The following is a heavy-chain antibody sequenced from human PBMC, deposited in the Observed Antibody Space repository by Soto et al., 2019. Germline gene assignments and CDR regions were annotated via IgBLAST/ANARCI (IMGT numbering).Heavy chain of an antibody. CDR1: GFTFSSYS. D-gene: IGHD3-9*01. Sequence: GGSLRLSCAASGFTFSSYSMNWVRQAPGKGLEWVSYISSSSSTIYYADSVKGRFTISRDNAKNSLYLQMNSLRAEDTAVYYCAREDSDYDISYYMDVWGKGTTVTVSS. CDR2: ISSSSSTI. CDR3: AREDSDYDISYYMDV. J-gene: IGHJ6*03. V-gene: IGHV3-48*01.